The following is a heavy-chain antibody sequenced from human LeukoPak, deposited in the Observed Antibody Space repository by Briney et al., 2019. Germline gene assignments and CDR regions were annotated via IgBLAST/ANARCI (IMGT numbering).Heavy chain of an antibody. CDR2: INPSSGTT. D-gene: IGHD3-10*01. CDR3: ARGAGGSGSYGYFDY. CDR1: GYTFTNYY. Sequence: ASVKVSCKASGYTFTNYYMHWVRQAPGQGLEWRGIINPSSGTTNCAQKFQGRVTMTRDTSTSTVYMELSSLRSEDTAVYYCARGAGGSGSYGYFDYWGQGTLVTVSS. J-gene: IGHJ4*02. V-gene: IGHV1-46*01.